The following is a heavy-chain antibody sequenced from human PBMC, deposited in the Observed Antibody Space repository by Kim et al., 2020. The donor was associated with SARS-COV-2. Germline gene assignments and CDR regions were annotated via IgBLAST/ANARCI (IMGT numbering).Heavy chain of an antibody. V-gene: IGHV1-46*01. Sequence: EQKFQGRVTMTRNTSTSTVYMELSSLRSEDTAAYYCARGKQQLVLVWFDPWGQGTLVTVSS. J-gene: IGHJ5*02. D-gene: IGHD6-13*01. CDR3: ARGKQQLVLVWFDP.